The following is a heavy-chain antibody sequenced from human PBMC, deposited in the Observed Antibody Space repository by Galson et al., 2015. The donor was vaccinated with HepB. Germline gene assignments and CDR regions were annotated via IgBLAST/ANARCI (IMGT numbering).Heavy chain of an antibody. CDR1: GGSISSGSYY. Sequence: TLSLTCTVSGGSISSGSYYWSWIRQPAGKGLEWIGRIYTSGSTNYNPSLKSRVTMSVDTSKNQFSLKLSSVTAADTAVYYCARSGNYRLQDKYCSSTSCYYDYYYMDVWGKGTTVTVSS. J-gene: IGHJ6*03. V-gene: IGHV4-61*02. CDR3: ARSGNYRLQDKYCSSTSCYYDYYYMDV. CDR2: IYTSGST. D-gene: IGHD2-2*01.